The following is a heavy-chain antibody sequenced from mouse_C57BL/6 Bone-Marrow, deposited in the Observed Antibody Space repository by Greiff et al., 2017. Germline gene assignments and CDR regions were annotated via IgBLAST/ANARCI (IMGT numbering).Heavy chain of an antibody. CDR2: INPSSGYT. CDR1: GYTFTSYT. J-gene: IGHJ2*01. V-gene: IGHV1-4*01. Sequence: VQRVESGAELARPGASVKMSCKASGYTFTSYTMHWVKQRPGQGLEWIGYINPSSGYTKYNQKFKDKATLTADKSSSTAYMQLSSLTSEDSAVYYCARFTTRDFDYWGQGTTLTVSS. CDR3: ARFTTRDFDY. D-gene: IGHD1-1*01.